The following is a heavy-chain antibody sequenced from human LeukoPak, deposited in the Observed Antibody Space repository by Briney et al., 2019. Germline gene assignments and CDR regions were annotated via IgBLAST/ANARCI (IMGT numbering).Heavy chain of an antibody. D-gene: IGHD3-10*01. V-gene: IGHV5-51*01. CDR2: IYPGDSDT. CDR1: GYSFTSYW. Sequence: GESLKISCKGSGYSFTSYWIGWVRQMPGKGLEWMGIIYPGDSDTRYSPSFQGQVTISADKSISTAYLQWSSLKASDTAMYYCARHAIEAQGRRLLWFGELLLNWFDPWGQGTLVTVSS. CDR3: ARHAIEAQGRRLLWFGELLLNWFDP. J-gene: IGHJ5*02.